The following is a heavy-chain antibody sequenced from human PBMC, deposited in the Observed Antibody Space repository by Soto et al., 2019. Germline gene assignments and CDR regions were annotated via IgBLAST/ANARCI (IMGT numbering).Heavy chain of an antibody. CDR2: IHPRGDYM. Sequence: QVQLVQSGAEVKNPGASMNISCKASGYTFTDYYVHWVRQAPGQGLEWMGIIHPRGDYMGYAQSFRGRVTMTWDTSTSTLYLHLSGLRSEDTAVYYCARRGFDCNGDCLDSWGQGTLVTVSS. CDR1: GYTFTDYY. D-gene: IGHD2-21*02. CDR3: ARRGFDCNGDCLDS. V-gene: IGHV1-46*03. J-gene: IGHJ1*01.